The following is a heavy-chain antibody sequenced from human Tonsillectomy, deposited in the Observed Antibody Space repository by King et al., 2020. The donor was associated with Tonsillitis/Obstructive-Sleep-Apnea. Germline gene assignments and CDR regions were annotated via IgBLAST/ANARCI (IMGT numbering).Heavy chain of an antibody. CDR2: INHSGST. Sequence: VQLPQWGAGLLKPSETLSLTCAVYGGSFSGYYWSWIRQPPGKGLEWIGEINHSGSTNYNPSLKSRVTISVDTSKNQFSLKLSSVTAADTAVYYCATLPYLELNYYYMDVWGKGTTVTVSS. J-gene: IGHJ6*03. D-gene: IGHD3-10*01. V-gene: IGHV4-34*01. CDR1: GGSFSGYY. CDR3: ATLPYLELNYYYMDV.